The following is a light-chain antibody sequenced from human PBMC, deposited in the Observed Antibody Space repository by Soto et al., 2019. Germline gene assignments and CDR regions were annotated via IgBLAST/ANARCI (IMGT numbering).Light chain of an antibody. CDR1: QAISNY. V-gene: IGKV1-33*01. CDR3: QQYDDLPSFT. Sequence: DIPMTQSPSSLSASVGDRVTITCQASQAISNYLNWYQQKPGKAPKLLIYDASNLETGVPSRFSGSRSGTDFTFTISSLQPEDIGTYYCQQYDDLPSFTFGPGTKVDIK. CDR2: DAS. J-gene: IGKJ3*01.